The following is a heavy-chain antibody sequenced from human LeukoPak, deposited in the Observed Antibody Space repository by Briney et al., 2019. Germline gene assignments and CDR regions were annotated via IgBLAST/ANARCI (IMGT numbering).Heavy chain of an antibody. V-gene: IGHV4-4*07. CDR2: IYTSGTT. J-gene: IGHJ6*03. D-gene: IGHD6-13*01. CDR1: GASISSYY. Sequence: SETLSLTCTVSGASISSYYWSWIRQSAGKGLEWIGLIYTSGTTNYNPSLKSRVTISVDTSKNQFSLKLNSETAADTAVYYCARACSRFRIYYMDVWGKGTTVTISS. CDR3: ARACSRFRIYYMDV.